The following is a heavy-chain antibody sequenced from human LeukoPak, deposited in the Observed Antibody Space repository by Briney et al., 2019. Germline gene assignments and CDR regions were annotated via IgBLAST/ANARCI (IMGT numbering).Heavy chain of an antibody. D-gene: IGHD2-2*01. V-gene: IGHV1-18*01. Sequence: ASVKVSCKTPGYTFTNYMITWVRQAPGQGLEWMGWISPYNGNTNYAQKVEGRVTMTTDASTTTAYMELRSLRSDDTALYYCARGGGPASTQFDLWGRGTLVTVSS. CDR2: ISPYNGNT. J-gene: IGHJ2*01. CDR1: GYTFTNYM. CDR3: ARGGGPASTQFDL.